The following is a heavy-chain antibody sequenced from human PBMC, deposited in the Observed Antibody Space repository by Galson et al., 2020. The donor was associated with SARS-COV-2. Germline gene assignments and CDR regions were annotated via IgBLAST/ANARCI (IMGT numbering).Heavy chain of an antibody. CDR2: IHYTGGT. J-gene: IGHJ4*02. CDR3: AGVREPYDSSGYLDY. CDR1: GGSISNYS. V-gene: IGHV4-59*01. Sequence: SETLSLTCAVYGGSISNYSWSWIRQSPGKGLEWIGSIHYTGGTNYSPSLKRRVTISVDTSKNQFSLRLSSVTAADTAVYYCAGVREPYDSSGYLDYWGPGILVTVSS. D-gene: IGHD3-22*01.